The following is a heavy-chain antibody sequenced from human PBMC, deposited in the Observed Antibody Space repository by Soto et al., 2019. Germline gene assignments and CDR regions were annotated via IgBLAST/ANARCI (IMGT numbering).Heavy chain of an antibody. CDR1: GGSIRSCRYS. CDR3: ARGFGEFFLAGYVYYYTYGMDV. CDR2: MYQSGST. D-gene: IGHD3-10*01. Sequence: SSETLSLTCAVPGGSIRSCRYSWSWLRHPPGKGVEWIGHMYQSGSTYINPTLKSRITISIDTSKNQFSLTVGSVTAADTAVYYCARGFGEFFLAGYVYYYTYGMDVWGQGTTVTVSS. V-gene: IGHV4-30-2*02. J-gene: IGHJ6*02.